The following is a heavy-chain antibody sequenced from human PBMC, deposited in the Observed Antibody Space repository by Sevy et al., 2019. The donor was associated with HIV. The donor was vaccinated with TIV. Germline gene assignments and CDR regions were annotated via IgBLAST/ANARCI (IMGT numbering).Heavy chain of an antibody. V-gene: IGHV1-18*01. J-gene: IGHJ4*02. CDR1: GYTFTSYG. D-gene: IGHD3-22*01. CDR3: ARSPMIVVVITTYDY. Sequence: ASVKVSCKASGYTFTSYGISWVRQAPGQGLEWMGWISAYNGNTNYAQKLQGRVTMTTDTSTSTAYRELRSLRSDDTAVYYCARSPMIVVVITTYDYWGQGTLVTVSS. CDR2: ISAYNGNT.